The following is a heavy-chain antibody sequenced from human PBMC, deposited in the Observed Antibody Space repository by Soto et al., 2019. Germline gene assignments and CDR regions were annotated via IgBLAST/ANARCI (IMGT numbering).Heavy chain of an antibody. J-gene: IGHJ6*02. CDR2: ISGSGGST. Sequence: EVQLLESGGGLVQPGGSLRLSCAASGFTFSSYAMSWVRQAPGKGLEWVSAISGSGGSTYYADSVKGRFTISRDNSKHTPYLQMNSLRAEDTAVYYCAKGGRYSGSYPYYYCMDVWGHGSTVTVS. D-gene: IGHD1-26*01. CDR3: AKGGRYSGSYPYYYCMDV. CDR1: GFTFSSYA. V-gene: IGHV3-23*01.